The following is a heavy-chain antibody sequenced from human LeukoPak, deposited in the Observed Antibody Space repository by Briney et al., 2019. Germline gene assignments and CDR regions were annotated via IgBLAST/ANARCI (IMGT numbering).Heavy chain of an antibody. J-gene: IGHJ4*02. CDR1: GFTFSSYG. D-gene: IGHD3-3*01. V-gene: IGHV3-7*01. CDR2: IREDESEI. Sequence: GGSLRLSCAASGFTFSSYGMDWVRQAPGKGLEWLANIREDESEINYVDSVKGRFTISRDNARNSLYLQMTSLRPEDTAVYYCAKDLGFLEWLFDYWGQGTLVAVSS. CDR3: AKDLGFLEWLFDY.